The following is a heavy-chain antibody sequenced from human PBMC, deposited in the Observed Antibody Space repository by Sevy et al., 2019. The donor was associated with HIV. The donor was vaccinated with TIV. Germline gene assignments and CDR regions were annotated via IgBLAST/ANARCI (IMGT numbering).Heavy chain of an antibody. CDR2: IYYSGST. CDR3: AREDIAAALTGGCFDP. J-gene: IGHJ5*02. D-gene: IGHD6-13*01. V-gene: IGHV4-59*01. CDR1: GGSISSYY. Sequence: SETLSLTCTVSGGSISSYYWSWIRQPPGKGLEWIGYIYYSGSTNYNPSLKSRVTISVDTSKNQFSLKLSSVTAADTAVYYCAREDIAAALTGGCFDPWGQGTLVTVSS.